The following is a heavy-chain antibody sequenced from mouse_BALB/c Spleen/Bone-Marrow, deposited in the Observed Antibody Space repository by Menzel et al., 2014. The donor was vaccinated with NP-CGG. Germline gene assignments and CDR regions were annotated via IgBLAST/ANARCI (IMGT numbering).Heavy chain of an antibody. CDR2: INDGGSYT. CDR3: ARDGNFAMDY. Sequence: DVKLVESGGGLVKPGGSLKLSCAVSGFTFSDYYMYWVRQNPENRLEWVATINDGGSYTYYPDSVKGRFTISRDNAKNSLYLQMSSLKSEDTAMYYCARDGNFAMDYWGEGTSVTIYS. D-gene: IGHD2-1*01. J-gene: IGHJ4*01. V-gene: IGHV5-4*02. CDR1: GFTFSDYY.